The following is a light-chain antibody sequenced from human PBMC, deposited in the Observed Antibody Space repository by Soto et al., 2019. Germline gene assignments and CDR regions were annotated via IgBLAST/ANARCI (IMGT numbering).Light chain of an antibody. J-gene: IGKJ2*01. CDR3: QQYGSSPRT. Sequence: EIVLTQSPGTLSLSPGERATLSCRASQSVSGSYLAWYQQKPGQAPRLLIYGASNRATGFADRFSGSGSGTDFPITISRLEPEDFAVYYCQQYGSSPRTFGQGTRLEIK. CDR2: GAS. CDR1: QSVSGSY. V-gene: IGKV3-20*01.